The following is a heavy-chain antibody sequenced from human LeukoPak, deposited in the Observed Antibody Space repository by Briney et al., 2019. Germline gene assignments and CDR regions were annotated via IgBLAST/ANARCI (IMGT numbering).Heavy chain of an antibody. V-gene: IGHV4-34*01. D-gene: IGHD3-10*01. CDR2: INHSGST. CDR3: ARHRGGNYYGSGSYKTPYDY. Sequence: SETLSLTCAVYGGSFSGYYWSWIRQPPGKGLEWIGEINHSGSTNYNPSLKSRVTISVDTSKNQFSLKLSSVTAADTAVYYCARHRGGNYYGSGSYKTPYDYWGQGTLVTVSS. J-gene: IGHJ4*02. CDR1: GGSFSGYY.